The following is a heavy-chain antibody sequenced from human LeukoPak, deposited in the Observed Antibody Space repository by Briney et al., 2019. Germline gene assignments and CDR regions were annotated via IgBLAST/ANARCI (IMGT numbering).Heavy chain of an antibody. V-gene: IGHV1-24*01. J-gene: IGHJ6*03. CDR1: GYTLTELS. Sequence: ASVKVSCKVSGYTLTELSMHWVRQAPGKGLEWMGGFDPEDGETIYAQKFQGRVTMTEDTSTDTAYMELSSLRSEDTAVYYCAGTVTAYYYYYYMDVWGKGTTVTVSS. CDR2: FDPEDGET. CDR3: AGTVTAYYYYYYMDV. D-gene: IGHD4-17*01.